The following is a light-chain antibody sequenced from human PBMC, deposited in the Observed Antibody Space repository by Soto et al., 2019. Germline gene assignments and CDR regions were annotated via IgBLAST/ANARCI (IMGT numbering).Light chain of an antibody. Sequence: TVFTASPGTVPFTPGERTTLSCRASQSVSSSYLAWYQQKPGQAPRLLIYGASSRATGVPDRFSGSGSATDFTLTISRLEPEDFAVYYCQQYGSSPWTFGQGTKVDI. CDR2: GAS. CDR1: QSVSSSY. J-gene: IGKJ1*01. V-gene: IGKV3-20*01. CDR3: QQYGSSPWT.